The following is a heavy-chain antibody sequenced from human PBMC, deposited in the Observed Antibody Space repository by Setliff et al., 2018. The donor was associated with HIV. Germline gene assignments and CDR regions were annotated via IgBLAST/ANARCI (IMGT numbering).Heavy chain of an antibody. V-gene: IGHV3-21*01. J-gene: IGHJ4*02. CDR2: ISSSSSYI. D-gene: IGHD2-21*01. CDR1: GFTLSNYW. CDR3: ARLLHNAY. Sequence: GGSLRLSCAASGFTLSNYWMHWVRQAPGKGLEWVSSISSSSSYIYYADSVKGRFTISRDNAKNSLYLQMNSLRAEDTAVYYCARLLHNAYWGQGTLVTVSS.